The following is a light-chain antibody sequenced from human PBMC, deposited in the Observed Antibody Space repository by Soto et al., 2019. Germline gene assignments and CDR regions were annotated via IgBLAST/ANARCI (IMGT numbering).Light chain of an antibody. J-gene: IGKJ1*01. CDR2: DAS. V-gene: IGKV3-11*01. Sequence: EIVLTQSPATLSLSPGERTTLSCRASQSVSSYLAWYQQKPGQAPRLLIYDASKRATGIPARFSRGGSGADFTLTISSLEPEDFAVYYCQQRSSWPWTFGQGTKVEIK. CDR1: QSVSSY. CDR3: QQRSSWPWT.